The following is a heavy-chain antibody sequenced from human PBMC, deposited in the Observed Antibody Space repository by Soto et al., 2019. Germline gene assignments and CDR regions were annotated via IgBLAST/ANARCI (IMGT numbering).Heavy chain of an antibody. Sequence: QVQLVQSGAEVKKPGASVKVSCKASGYTFTSYDINWVRQATGQGLEWMGWMNPNSGNTGYAQKFQGRVPXTRNTSRSTAYMELSSLRSEDTAVYYCARWPDGYYYYGMDVWGQGTTVTVSS. CDR3: ARWPDGYYYYGMDV. CDR2: MNPNSGNT. V-gene: IGHV1-8*01. J-gene: IGHJ6*02. CDR1: GYTFTSYD.